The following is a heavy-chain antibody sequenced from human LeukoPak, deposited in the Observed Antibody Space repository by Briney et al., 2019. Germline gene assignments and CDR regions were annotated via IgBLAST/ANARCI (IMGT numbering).Heavy chain of an antibody. V-gene: IGHV3-11*06. CDR3: AKEREMATRYYFDY. CDR1: GFTFSDYY. CDR2: ISSSGDYT. D-gene: IGHD5-24*01. Sequence: GGSLRLSCEASGFTFSDYYMSWIRQAPGKGLEWVSYISSSGDYTNHADSVKGRFTISRDNAKNSLYLQMNSLRAEDTAVYYCAKEREMATRYYFDYWGQGTLVTVSS. J-gene: IGHJ4*02.